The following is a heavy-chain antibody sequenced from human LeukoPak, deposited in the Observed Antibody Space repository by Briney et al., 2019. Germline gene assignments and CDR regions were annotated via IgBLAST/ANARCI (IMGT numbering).Heavy chain of an antibody. CDR3: ARGSYGHIDH. D-gene: IGHD3-16*01. J-gene: IGHJ4*02. V-gene: IGHV4-4*07. Sequence: PSETLSLTCTVSGGSITSYYWMWLRQPAGKGLEWIGRFYISENAKQYRPSLQTRVTVPPDTSKNQFSLKLNSLTAADTAVYYCARGSYGHIDHWGQGTLVTVSS. CDR2: FYISENA. CDR1: GGSITSYY.